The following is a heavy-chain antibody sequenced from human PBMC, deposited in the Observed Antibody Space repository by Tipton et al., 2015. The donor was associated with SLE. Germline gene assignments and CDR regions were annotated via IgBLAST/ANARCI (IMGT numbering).Heavy chain of an antibody. D-gene: IGHD6-25*01. J-gene: IGHJ3*02. CDR2: MNPNSGNT. CDR1: GGTFSSYA. Sequence: QLVQSGAEVKKPGSSVKVSCKASGGTFSSYAISWVRQAPGQGLEWMGWMNPNSGNTGYAQKFQGRVTMTRNTSISTAYMELSSLRSEDTAVYYCARSGLNDAFDIWGQGTMVTVSS. V-gene: IGHV1-8*02. CDR3: ARSGLNDAFDI.